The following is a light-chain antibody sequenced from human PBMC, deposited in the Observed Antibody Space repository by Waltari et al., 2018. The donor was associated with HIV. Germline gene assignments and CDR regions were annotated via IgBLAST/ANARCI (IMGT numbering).Light chain of an antibody. J-gene: IGKJ4*01. V-gene: IGKV1-27*01. CDR3: QKYNSAPT. CDR1: QGISNY. CDR2: AAS. Sequence: DIQMTQSPSSLSASVGDRVTITCRARQGISNYLAWYQQKPGKVPKLLIYAASTLQSGVPSRFSGRGSGTDFTLTISSLQPEDGATYYCQKYNSAPTFGGGTKVEIK.